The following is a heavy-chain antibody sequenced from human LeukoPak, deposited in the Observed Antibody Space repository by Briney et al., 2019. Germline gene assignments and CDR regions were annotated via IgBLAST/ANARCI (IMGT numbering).Heavy chain of an antibody. CDR1: GFTFSSYE. D-gene: IGHD2-2*01. CDR3: ARHLASTGFDY. Sequence: GGSLRLSCAASGFTFSSYEMNWVRQAPGKGLEWVSYISSSGSTIYYADSVKGRFTISRDNAKNSLYLQMNSLRAEDTAVYYCARHLASTGFDYWGQGTLVTVSS. V-gene: IGHV3-48*03. CDR2: ISSSGSTI. J-gene: IGHJ4*02.